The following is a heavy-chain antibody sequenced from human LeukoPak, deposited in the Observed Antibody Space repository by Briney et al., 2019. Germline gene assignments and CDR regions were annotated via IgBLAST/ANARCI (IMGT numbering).Heavy chain of an antibody. V-gene: IGHV1-3*03. J-gene: IGHJ4*02. CDR3: ARVVRYSSGPLTDLLPYYFDY. D-gene: IGHD6-19*01. Sequence: ASVKVSCKASGYTFTGHYIHWVRQAPGQGLEWMGWINAGNGNTKYSQEFQGRVTITRDTSASAVYMELSSLRSDDMAVYYCARVVRYSSGPLTDLLPYYFDYWGQGTLVTVSS. CDR1: GYTFTGHY. CDR2: INAGNGNT.